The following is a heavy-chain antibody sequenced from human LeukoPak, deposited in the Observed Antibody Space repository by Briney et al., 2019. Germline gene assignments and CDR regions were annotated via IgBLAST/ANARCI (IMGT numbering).Heavy chain of an antibody. J-gene: IGHJ4*02. CDR2: IRYDGSNK. D-gene: IGHD3-10*01. CDR1: GFTFSSYG. V-gene: IGHV3-30*02. CDR3: GKALRTGMFRGVIDY. Sequence: GGSLRLSCAASGFTFSSYGMHWVRQAPGKGLEWVAFIRYDGSNKYYADSVKGRFTISRDNSKNTLYLQMNSLRAEDTAAYYCGKALRTGMFRGVIDYWGQGTPVTVSS.